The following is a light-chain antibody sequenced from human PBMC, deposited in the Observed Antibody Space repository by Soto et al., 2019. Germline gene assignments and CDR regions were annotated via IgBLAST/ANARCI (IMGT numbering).Light chain of an antibody. V-gene: IGKV3-20*01. CDR3: QQYVRLPWT. J-gene: IGKJ1*01. Sequence: EIVLTQSPGTLSLSPGERATLSCRASQSVSSSYLAWYQQKGGQAPRLLIYGASSRATGIPDRFSGSGSGTDFTLTISRLEPEDFAVYYCQQYVRLPWTFGQGTKVEIK. CDR2: GAS. CDR1: QSVSSSY.